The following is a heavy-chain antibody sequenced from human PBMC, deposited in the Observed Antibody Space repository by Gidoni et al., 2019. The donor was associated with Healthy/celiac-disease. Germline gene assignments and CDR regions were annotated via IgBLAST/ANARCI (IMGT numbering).Heavy chain of an antibody. J-gene: IGHJ3*02. CDR1: GGSISSYY. V-gene: IGHV4-59*01. D-gene: IGHD1-26*01. CDR3: AREVVGDAFDI. CDR2: IYYSGST. Sequence: QVQLQESGPGLVKPSETLSLTCPVSGGSISSYYWSWIRQPPGKGLEWIGYIYYSGSTNYNPSLKSRVTISVDTSKNQFSLKLSSVTAADTAVYYCAREVVGDAFDIWGQGTMVTVSS.